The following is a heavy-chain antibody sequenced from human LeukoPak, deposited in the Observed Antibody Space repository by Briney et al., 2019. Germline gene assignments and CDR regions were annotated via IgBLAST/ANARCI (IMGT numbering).Heavy chain of an antibody. V-gene: IGHV1-58*02. D-gene: IGHD2-15*01. CDR3: AAGINCSGGSCYVRWYFDL. CDR1: GFTFTSSA. Sequence: SVKVPCKASGFTFTSSAMQWVRQARGQRLEWIGWIVVGSGNTNYAQKFQERVTITRDMSTSTAYMELSSLRSEDTAVYYCAAGINCSGGSCYVRWYFDLWGRGTLVTVSS. J-gene: IGHJ2*01. CDR2: IVVGSGNT.